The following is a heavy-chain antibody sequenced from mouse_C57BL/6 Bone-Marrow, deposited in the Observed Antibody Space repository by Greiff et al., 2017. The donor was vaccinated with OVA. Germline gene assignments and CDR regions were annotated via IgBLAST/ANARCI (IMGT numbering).Heavy chain of an antibody. J-gene: IGHJ2*01. CDR3: TPLFFDY. CDR2: IYPGNSDT. Sequence: EVQLQQSGTVLARPGASVKMSCKTSGYTFTSYWMHWVKQRPGQGLAWIGAIYPGNSDTSYNQKFKGKAKLPAVTSASTAYMELSSLTNEDSAVYYCTPLFFDYWGQGTTLTVTS. CDR1: GYTFTSYW. V-gene: IGHV1-5*01.